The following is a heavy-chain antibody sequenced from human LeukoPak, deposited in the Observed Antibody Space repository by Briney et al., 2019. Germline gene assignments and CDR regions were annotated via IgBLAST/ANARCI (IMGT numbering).Heavy chain of an antibody. CDR3: ARRQHSSSRWFDP. CDR2: IYYSGST. CDR1: GGSISSGGYY. V-gene: IGHV4-31*03. J-gene: IGHJ5*02. D-gene: IGHD6-6*01. Sequence: PSETLSLTCTVSGGSISSGGYYWSWIRQHPGKGLEWIGYIYYSGSTYYNPSLTSRVTISVDTSKNQFSLKLSSVTAADTAVYYCARRQHSSSRWFDPWGQGTLVTASS.